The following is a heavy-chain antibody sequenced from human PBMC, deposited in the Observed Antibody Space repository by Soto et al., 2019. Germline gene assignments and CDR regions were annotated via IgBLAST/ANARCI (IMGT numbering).Heavy chain of an antibody. D-gene: IGHD3-3*01. V-gene: IGHV3-21*01. CDR3: ARDQYELITIFGVASPSYYMDV. J-gene: IGHJ6*03. Sequence: GGSLRLSCAASGFTFSSYSMNWVRQAPGKGLEWVSSISSSSSYIYYADSVKGRFTISRDNAKNSLYLQMNSLRAEDTAVYYCARDQYELITIFGVASPSYYMDVWGKGTTVTVSS. CDR1: GFTFSSYS. CDR2: ISSSSSYI.